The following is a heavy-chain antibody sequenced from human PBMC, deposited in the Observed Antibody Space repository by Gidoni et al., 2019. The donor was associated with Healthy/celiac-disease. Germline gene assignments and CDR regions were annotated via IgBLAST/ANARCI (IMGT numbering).Heavy chain of an antibody. D-gene: IGHD6-13*01. J-gene: IGHJ6*02. CDR3: ARDSIAAAGKEYYYYYYGMDV. Sequence: QVQLVQSGAEVKKPGASVKVSCKASGYTFTSYGISWVRQAPGQGLEWMGWISAYNGNTNYAQKLQGRVTMTTDTSTSTAYMELRSLRSDDTAVYYCARDSIAAAGKEYYYYYYGMDVWGQGTTVTVSS. CDR2: ISAYNGNT. V-gene: IGHV1-18*01. CDR1: GYTFTSYG.